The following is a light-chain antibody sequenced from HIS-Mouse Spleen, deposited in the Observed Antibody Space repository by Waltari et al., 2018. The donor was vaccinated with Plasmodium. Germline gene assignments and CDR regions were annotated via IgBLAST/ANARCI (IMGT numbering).Light chain of an antibody. CDR2: EVS. V-gene: IGLV2-8*01. J-gene: IGLJ2*01. CDR3: SSYAGSNNLV. Sequence: QSALTQPPSASGSPGPSVTLPCTGTSSDGGGYNYVSWYQQHPGKAPKLMIYEVSKRPSGVPDRFSGSKSGNTASLTVSGLQAEDEADYYCSSYAGSNNLVFGGGTKLTVL. CDR1: SSDGGGYNY.